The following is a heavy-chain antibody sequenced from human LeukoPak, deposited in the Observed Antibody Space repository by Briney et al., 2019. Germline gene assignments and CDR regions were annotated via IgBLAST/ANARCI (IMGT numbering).Heavy chain of an antibody. D-gene: IGHD3-10*01. CDR3: AKDSSYYYGSGSYHYFDY. CDR2: ISGSGGST. CDR1: GFTFSSYA. V-gene: IGHV3-23*01. J-gene: IGHJ4*02. Sequence: GGSLRLSCAASGFTFSSYAMSWVRQAPGKGLEWVSAISGSGGSTYYADSVKGRFTISRDNSKNTLYLQMNSLRAEDTAVYYCAKDSSYYYGSGSYHYFDYWGQGTLVTVSS.